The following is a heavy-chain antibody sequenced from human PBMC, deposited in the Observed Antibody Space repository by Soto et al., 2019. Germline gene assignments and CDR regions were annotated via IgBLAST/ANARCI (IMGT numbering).Heavy chain of an antibody. V-gene: IGHV4-61*01. Sequence: SETLSLTCTVSGGSVSSGSYYWSWIRQPPGKGLEWIGYIYYSGSTNYNPSLKSRVTISVDTSKNQFSLKLSSVTAAETAVYYCEREYTSSSSFDYWGQGTLVTVSS. CDR3: EREYTSSSSFDY. D-gene: IGHD6-6*01. CDR2: IYYSGST. J-gene: IGHJ4*02. CDR1: GGSVSSGSYY.